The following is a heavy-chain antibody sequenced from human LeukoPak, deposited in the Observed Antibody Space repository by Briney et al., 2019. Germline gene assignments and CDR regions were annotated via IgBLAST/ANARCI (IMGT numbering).Heavy chain of an antibody. CDR3: ARQAGGWELPNFFDY. Sequence: GESLKISCKGSGYSFTSYWIGWVRQMPGKGLEWMGIIYPGDSDTRYSPSFQGRVTISADKSISTAYLQWSSLKASDTAMYYCARQAGGWELPNFFDYWGQGTLVTVSS. J-gene: IGHJ4*02. CDR2: IYPGDSDT. V-gene: IGHV5-51*01. CDR1: GYSFTSYW. D-gene: IGHD1-26*01.